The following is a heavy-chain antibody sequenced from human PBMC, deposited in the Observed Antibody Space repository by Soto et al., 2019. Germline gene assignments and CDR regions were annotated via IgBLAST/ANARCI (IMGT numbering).Heavy chain of an antibody. V-gene: IGHV1-69*13. CDR1: GGTFSSYA. J-gene: IGHJ5*02. CDR2: IIPIFGTA. Sequence: SVKVSCKASGGTFSSYAISWVRQAPGQGLEWMGGIIPIFGTANYAQKFQGRVTITADESTSTAYPELSSLRAADTAVYYCAREGTAPPNSFQPWGQGTLVTVAS. CDR3: AREGTAPPNSFQP. D-gene: IGHD7-27*01.